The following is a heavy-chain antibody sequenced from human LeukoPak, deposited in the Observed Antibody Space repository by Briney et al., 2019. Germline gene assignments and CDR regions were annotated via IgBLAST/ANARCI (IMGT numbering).Heavy chain of an antibody. D-gene: IGHD5-18*01. V-gene: IGHV4-4*07. CDR2: ININEGP. CDR3: ARDGNSYGPDFDY. Sequence: SETLSLTFTFSGGSIISYHWSWIRQPAGKGLEWIGHININEGPKYNPSLRSRVTMSADTSRNQYSLKLSSVTAADTAVYYCARDGNSYGPDFDYWGEGTLVTVSS. J-gene: IGHJ4*02. CDR1: GGSIISYH.